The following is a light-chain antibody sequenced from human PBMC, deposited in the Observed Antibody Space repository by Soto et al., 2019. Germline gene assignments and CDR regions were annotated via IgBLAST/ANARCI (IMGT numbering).Light chain of an antibody. J-gene: IGKJ1*01. V-gene: IGKV1-5*03. CDR2: KAS. Sequence: DIQMTQSPSTLSASVGDRVTITCRASQSISSWLAWYQQKPGKAPKLLIYKASSLESGVPSRFSGSGSGTEFTLTISSVQPDGCATYYCQRDNSLWTFGQGPKVEI. CDR3: QRDNSLWT. CDR1: QSISSW.